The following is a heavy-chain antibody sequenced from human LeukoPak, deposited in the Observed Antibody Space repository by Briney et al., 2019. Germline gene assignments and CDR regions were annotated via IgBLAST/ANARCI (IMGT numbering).Heavy chain of an antibody. Sequence: PGGSLRLSCAASGFTFSSYEMNWVRQAPGKGLEWVSYISSSGSTIYYADSVKGRFTISRDNAKNSLYLQMSSLRAEDTAVYYCARILDQYYYGSGSYYGYFDYWGQGTLVTVSS. V-gene: IGHV3-48*03. CDR2: ISSSGSTI. CDR1: GFTFSSYE. J-gene: IGHJ4*02. D-gene: IGHD3-10*01. CDR3: ARILDQYYYGSGSYYGYFDY.